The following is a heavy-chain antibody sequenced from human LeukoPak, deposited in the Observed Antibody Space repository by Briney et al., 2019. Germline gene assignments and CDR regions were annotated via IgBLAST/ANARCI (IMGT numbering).Heavy chain of an antibody. CDR3: ARAVAGYFDY. CDR1: GGSFSGYY. Sequence: SETLSLTCAVYGGSFSGYYWSWIRQPPGKGLEWIGEINHSGSTNYNPSLKSRVTISVDTSKNQFSLKLSSVTAADTAVYYCARAVAGYFDYWGQGTLVTVSS. CDR2: INHSGST. V-gene: IGHV4-34*01. J-gene: IGHJ4*02. D-gene: IGHD6-19*01.